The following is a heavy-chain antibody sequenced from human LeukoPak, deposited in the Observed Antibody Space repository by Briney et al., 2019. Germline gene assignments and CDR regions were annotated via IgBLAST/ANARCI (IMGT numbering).Heavy chain of an antibody. J-gene: IGHJ2*01. V-gene: IGHV1-18*01. Sequence: GASVKVSCKASGYTFTNYDISWVRQAPGQRLEGMGWINPYDGNTNYAQNLQGRVTMTTDTSTSTAYMELRSLRSDDTAVYYCARGGGGWYFDLWGRGTLVTVSS. CDR1: GYTFTNYD. CDR3: ARGGGGWYFDL. D-gene: IGHD3-16*01. CDR2: INPYDGNT.